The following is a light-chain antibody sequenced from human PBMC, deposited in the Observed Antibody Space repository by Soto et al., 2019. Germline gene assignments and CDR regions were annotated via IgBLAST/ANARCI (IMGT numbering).Light chain of an antibody. V-gene: IGLV1-40*01. J-gene: IGLJ2*01. CDR1: SSNIGAGYD. Sequence: QSVLTQPASVSGAPGQRVTISCTGSSSNIGAGYDVHWYQQLPGTAPKLLIYGNSNRPSGVPDRFSGSKSGTSASLAITGPQAEDEDDYYCQSYDSSLSGLLVFGGGTKLTVL. CDR2: GNS. CDR3: QSYDSSLSGLLV.